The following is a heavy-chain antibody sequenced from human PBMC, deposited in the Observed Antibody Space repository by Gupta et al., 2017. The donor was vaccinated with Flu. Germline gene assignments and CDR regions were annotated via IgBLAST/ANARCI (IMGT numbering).Heavy chain of an antibody. Sequence: QVQLEESGPGLVKASETLSLTCTVSGGAMNGYFWSWIRQSPGKGLEYIGRIYYDGTTNYNPALKSRVTTSIDTSRNQFSLNLDSVTAADTAMYYCARDRVGGRYYFDQWGQGTLVTVSS. CDR2: IYYDGTT. D-gene: IGHD1-26*01. V-gene: IGHV4-59*01. CDR1: GGAMNGYF. CDR3: ARDRVGGRYYFDQ. J-gene: IGHJ4*02.